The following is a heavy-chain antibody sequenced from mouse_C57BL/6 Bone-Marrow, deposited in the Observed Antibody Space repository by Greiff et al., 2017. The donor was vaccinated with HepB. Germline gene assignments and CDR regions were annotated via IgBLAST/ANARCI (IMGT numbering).Heavy chain of an antibody. D-gene: IGHD1-1*01. J-gene: IGHJ4*01. V-gene: IGHV1-81*01. CDR3: ALSSSYAMDY. CDR1: GYTFTSYG. CDR2: IYPRSGNT. Sequence: VQLQESGAELARPGASVKLSCKASGYTFTSYGISWVKQRTGQGLEWIGVIYPRSGNTYYNEKFKGKATLTADKSSSTAYMELRSLTSEDSAVYFCALSSSYAMDYWGQGTSVTVSS.